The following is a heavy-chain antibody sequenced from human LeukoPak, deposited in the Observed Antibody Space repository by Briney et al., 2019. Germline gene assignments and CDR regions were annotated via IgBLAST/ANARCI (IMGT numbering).Heavy chain of an antibody. V-gene: IGHV4-4*07. CDR2: IYTSGST. D-gene: IGHD6-13*01. CDR1: GGSISSYH. CDR3: ARTSDSSSSPFDY. Sequence: PSETLSLTCTVSGGSISSYHWSWIRQPAGKGLGWIGRIYTSGSTNYNPSLKSRVTMSVDTSKNQFSLKLSSVTAADTAVYYCARTSDSSSSPFDYWGQGTLVTVSS. J-gene: IGHJ4*02.